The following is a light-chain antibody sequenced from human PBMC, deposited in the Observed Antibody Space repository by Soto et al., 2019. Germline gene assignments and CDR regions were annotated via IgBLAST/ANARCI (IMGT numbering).Light chain of an antibody. CDR3: SSYTFSSTVV. CDR2: DVN. J-gene: IGLJ2*01. V-gene: IGLV2-14*01. CDR1: SRDVGGYNY. Sequence: QSALTQPASVSGSPGQSITISCTGTSRDVGGYNYVSWYQQHPGKAPKLMIYDVNNRPSGVSNRFSGSKSGNTASLTISGLQAEDEAAYYCSSYTFSSTVVFGGGTKVTVL.